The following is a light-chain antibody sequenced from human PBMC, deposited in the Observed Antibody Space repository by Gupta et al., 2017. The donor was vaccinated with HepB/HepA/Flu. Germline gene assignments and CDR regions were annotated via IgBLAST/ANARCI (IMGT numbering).Light chain of an antibody. CDR3: SSFTTTSTWV. CDR1: SSDIGAYDY. V-gene: IGLV2-14*03. Sequence: PALTQPASVSGSPGHSITIPCPGTSSDIGAYDYVSWYQQHPGKAPKLMIYVVTNRPSGVSNRFSGSKSGNTASLTISGLQAEDEADYYCSSFTTTSTWVFGGGTKLTVL. CDR2: VVT. J-gene: IGLJ3*02.